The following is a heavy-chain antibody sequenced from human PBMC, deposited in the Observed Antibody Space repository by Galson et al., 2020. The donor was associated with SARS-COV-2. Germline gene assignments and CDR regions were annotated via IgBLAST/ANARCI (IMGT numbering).Heavy chain of an antibody. Sequence: QAGGSLRLSCAASGFTFTSYWMSWVRHAPGKGLEWVANIKHDGSEKHFLDSVRGRFTISRDNAKNSLFLQMNTLRAEDTAVYYCARDRRDCSAGSCYDATFEHWGQGTLVTVSS. CDR1: GFTFTSYW. CDR3: ARDRRDCSAGSCYDATFEH. V-gene: IGHV3-7*01. J-gene: IGHJ4*02. CDR2: IKHDGSEK. D-gene: IGHD2-15*01.